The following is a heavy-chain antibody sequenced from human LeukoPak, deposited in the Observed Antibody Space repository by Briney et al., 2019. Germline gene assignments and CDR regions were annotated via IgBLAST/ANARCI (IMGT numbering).Heavy chain of an antibody. J-gene: IGHJ4*02. CDR2: INHSGDT. V-gene: IGHV4-34*01. CDR1: GGSFSGYY. CDR3: VRGRVKGKY. D-gene: IGHD2/OR15-2a*01. Sequence: SETLSLTCAVYGGSFSGYYWTWIRQPPGKGLEWMGEINHSGDTNYNPSLKSGVTISVHTSKNQFSLKLSSVTAADTAVYYCVRGRVKGKYWGQGTLVTVSS.